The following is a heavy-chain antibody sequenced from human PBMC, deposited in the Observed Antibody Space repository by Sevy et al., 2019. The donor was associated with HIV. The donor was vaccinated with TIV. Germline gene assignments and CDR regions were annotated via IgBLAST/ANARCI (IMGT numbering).Heavy chain of an antibody. D-gene: IGHD2-8*01. CDR2: LPSGCGKI. Sequence: GGSLRLSCAVSGFNFNIYSMSWVRQAPGKGLVWVSTLPSGCGKINYADSVKGRFIISRDDSKNTLNLQMNSLPAEDTAVYFCAREGCTRPHDYWGQGTLVTVSS. J-gene: IGHJ4*02. V-gene: IGHV3-23*01. CDR1: GFNFNIYS. CDR3: AREGCTRPHDY.